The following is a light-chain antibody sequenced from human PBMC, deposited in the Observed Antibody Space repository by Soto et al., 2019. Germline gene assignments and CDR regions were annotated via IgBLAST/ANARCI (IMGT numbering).Light chain of an antibody. CDR2: DAS. CDR1: QSISSW. J-gene: IGKJ1*01. CDR3: QQYNSYSGT. Sequence: DIQMTQSPSTLSASVGERVTITCRASQSISSWLAWYQQKPGKAPKLLIYDASSLESGVPSRFSGSGSGTEFTLPISSLQPDDFATYYCQQYNSYSGTFGQGTKVEIK. V-gene: IGKV1-5*01.